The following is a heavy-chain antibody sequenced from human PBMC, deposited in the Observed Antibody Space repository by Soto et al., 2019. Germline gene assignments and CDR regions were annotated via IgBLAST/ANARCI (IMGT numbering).Heavy chain of an antibody. J-gene: IGHJ3*02. CDR3: ATSAGTYVRYSTNDVLDI. D-gene: IGHD5-12*01. Sequence: ASGKVSCKVSGYTLTELSMHWVRQAPGKGLEWMGGFDPEDGETIYAQKFQGRVTMTEDTSTDTAYMELSSLRSDDTAVYYCATSAGTYVRYSTNDVLDIWGQGTMVTVSS. CDR1: GYTLTELS. V-gene: IGHV1-24*01. CDR2: FDPEDGET.